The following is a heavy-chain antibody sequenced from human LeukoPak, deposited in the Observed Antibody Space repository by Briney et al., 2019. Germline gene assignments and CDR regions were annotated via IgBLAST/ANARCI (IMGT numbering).Heavy chain of an antibody. CDR3: ARVDIVATIDELGSAFDI. D-gene: IGHD5-12*01. J-gene: IGHJ3*02. CDR2: IIPILGIA. CDR1: GGTFSSYT. V-gene: IGHV1-69*02. Sequence: SVKVSCKASGGTFSSYTISWVRQAPGQGLEWMGRIIPILGIANYAQKFQGRVTITADKSTNTAYMELSSLRSEDTAVYYCARVDIVATIDELGSAFDIWGQRTMVTVSS.